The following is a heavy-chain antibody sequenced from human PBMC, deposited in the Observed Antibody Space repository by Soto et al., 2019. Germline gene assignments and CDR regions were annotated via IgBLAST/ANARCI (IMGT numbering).Heavy chain of an antibody. D-gene: IGHD2-15*01. CDR2: VIPLLDAS. J-gene: IGHJ6*03. V-gene: IGHV1-69*08. CDR1: GATFNDYT. Sequence: QVQLVQSGAEVKKPGSSVRISCAASGATFNDYTFTWVGRAPGQGLEWMGRVIPLLDASNYAEKFQDRITITADRSMSPVCMELSGLKSEDSAIYYCASGKSQMTQDRMGFYYYMDVWGKGTTVTVSS. CDR3: ASGKSQMTQDRMGFYYYMDV.